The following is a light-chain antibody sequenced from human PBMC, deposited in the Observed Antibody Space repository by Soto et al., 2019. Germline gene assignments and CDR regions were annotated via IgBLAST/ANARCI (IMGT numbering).Light chain of an antibody. Sequence: QSVLTQPASVSGSPGQSITISCTGTSSDVGSYNLVSWYQQHPGKAPKLMIYEGSKRPSGVSNRFSGYKSRNTASLTISVLQAEDEADYYCCSYAGSSTFVVFGGGTKVTVL. CDR1: SSDVGSYNL. CDR3: CSYAGSSTFVV. CDR2: EGS. J-gene: IGLJ2*01. V-gene: IGLV2-23*01.